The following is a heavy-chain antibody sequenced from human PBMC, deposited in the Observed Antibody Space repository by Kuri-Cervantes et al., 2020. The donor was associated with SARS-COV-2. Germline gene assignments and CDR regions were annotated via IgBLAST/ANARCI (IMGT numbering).Heavy chain of an antibody. V-gene: IGHV3-53*01. D-gene: IGHD3-22*01. Sequence: GESLKISCAASGFTFSGYSMNWIRQAPGKGLEWVSIIYTGGDTYYADSVKGRFTIARDISKNTLYLQLNSLKNEDTAVYYCARVTVTMIVGGYWFDLWGQGTLVTVSS. CDR2: IYTGGDT. J-gene: IGHJ5*02. CDR1: GFTFSGYS. CDR3: ARVTVTMIVGGYWFDL.